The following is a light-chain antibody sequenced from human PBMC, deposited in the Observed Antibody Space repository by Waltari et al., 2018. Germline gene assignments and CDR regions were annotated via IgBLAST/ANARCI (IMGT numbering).Light chain of an antibody. CDR3: GAGDDSLNGVV. CDR2: HNN. V-gene: IGLV1-44*01. Sequence: QSVLTQPPSESGTPGQRVSISCSGSSSYIGGNTVNWYQQLPGTAPQLLIYHNNQRPSGVPPRFSCYKSGPSASLAISGLQSEDEADYYCGAGDDSLNGVVFGGGTKLTVL. CDR1: SSYIGGNT. J-gene: IGLJ2*01.